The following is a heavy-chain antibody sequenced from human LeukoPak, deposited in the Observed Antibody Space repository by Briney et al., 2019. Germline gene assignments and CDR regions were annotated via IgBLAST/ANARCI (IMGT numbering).Heavy chain of an antibody. D-gene: IGHD6-19*01. V-gene: IGHV3-30*03. J-gene: IGHJ4*02. Sequence: PGGSLRLSCAASGFTFSSYGMHWVRQAPGKGLEWVAVISYDGSNKYYADSVKGRFTISRDNSKNTLYLQMNSLRAEDTAVYYCASVASYSSGWYYFDYWGQGTLVTVSS. CDR1: GFTFSSYG. CDR3: ASVASYSSGWYYFDY. CDR2: ISYDGSNK.